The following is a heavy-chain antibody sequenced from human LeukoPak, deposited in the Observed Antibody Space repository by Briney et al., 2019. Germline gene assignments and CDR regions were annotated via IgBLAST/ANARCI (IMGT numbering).Heavy chain of an antibody. Sequence: GGSLRLSCAASGFTFRSYWMHWVRQAPGKGPMWVSRIKHDGSGASYADSVKGRFTISRDNAKNTLYLEMNNLRAEDTAVYYCARDSSTSFWGWGQGTLVTVSS. D-gene: IGHD2/OR15-2a*01. J-gene: IGHJ4*02. CDR1: GFTFRSYW. CDR3: ARDSSTSFWG. CDR2: IKHDGSGA. V-gene: IGHV3-74*01.